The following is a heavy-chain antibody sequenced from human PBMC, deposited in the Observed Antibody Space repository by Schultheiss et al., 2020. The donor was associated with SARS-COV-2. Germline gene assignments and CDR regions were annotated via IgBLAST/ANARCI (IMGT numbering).Heavy chain of an antibody. J-gene: IGHJ4*02. V-gene: IGHV4-30-4*08. CDR2: IYYSGST. D-gene: IGHD6-19*01. CDR3: AKERSSGWLGRIDY. Sequence: SETLSLTCTVSGGSISSGSYYWSWIRQPPGKGLEWIGYIYYSGSTYYNPSLKSRVTISVDTSKNQFSLKLSSVTAADTAVYYCAKERSSGWLGRIDYWGQGTLVTVSS. CDR1: GGSISSGSYY.